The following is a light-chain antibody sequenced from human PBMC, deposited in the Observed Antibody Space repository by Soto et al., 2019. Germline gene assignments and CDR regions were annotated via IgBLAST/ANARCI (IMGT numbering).Light chain of an antibody. CDR3: AAWDDSLSGGV. J-gene: IGLJ2*01. Sequence: QSVLTQPPSASATPGQRVTISCSGSSSNIGSNSVYWYQQLPGTAPKLLIYRNNQRPSGVPDRFSGSKSGTSGSLAISGLRSEDEADYYCAAWDDSLSGGVFGGATNLTVL. V-gene: IGLV1-47*01. CDR1: SSNIGSNS. CDR2: RNN.